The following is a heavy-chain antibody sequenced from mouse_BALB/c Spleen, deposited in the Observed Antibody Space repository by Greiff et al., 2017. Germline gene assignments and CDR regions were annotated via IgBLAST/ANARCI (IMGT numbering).Heavy chain of an antibody. Sequence: EVQLVESGGGLVKPGGSLKLSCAASGFTFSSYTMSWVRQTPEKRLEWVATISSGGSYTYYPDSVKGRFTISRDNAKNTLYLQMSSLKSEDTAMYYCTRHWDVRAWFAYWGQGTLVTVSA. D-gene: IGHD4-1*01. CDR3: TRHWDVRAWFAY. V-gene: IGHV5-6-4*01. CDR1: GFTFSSYT. CDR2: ISSGGSYT. J-gene: IGHJ3*01.